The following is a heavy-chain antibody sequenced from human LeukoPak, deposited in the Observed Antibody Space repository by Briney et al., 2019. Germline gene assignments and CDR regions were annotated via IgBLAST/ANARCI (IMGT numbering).Heavy chain of an antibody. CDR1: GYTFTGYY. CDR2: IIPMYGTA. J-gene: IGHJ4*02. D-gene: IGHD4-11*01. V-gene: IGHV1-69*05. Sequence: GASVKVSCKASGYTFTGYYMHWVRQAPGQGLEWMGGIIPMYGTASYPQNFQGKVTITTDESTRTSYMELSSLRSEDTAVYYCARPNKALQYGPFDYWGQGALVIVSS. CDR3: ARPNKALQYGPFDY.